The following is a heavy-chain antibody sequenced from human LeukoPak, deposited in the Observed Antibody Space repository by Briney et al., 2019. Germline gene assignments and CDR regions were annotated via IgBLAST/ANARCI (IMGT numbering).Heavy chain of an antibody. Sequence: PSETLSLTCTVSGGSISSGRYYWSWIRQHPGKGLEWIGYIYYSGSTFYNSSLKSRLTISIDTSKNQFSLKLSSVTAADTAVYYCARDRAPSSGGYDNDNWFDPWGQGTLVTVSS. V-gene: IGHV4-31*03. CDR3: ARDRAPSSGGYDNDNWFDP. J-gene: IGHJ5*02. CDR2: IYYSGST. D-gene: IGHD5-12*01. CDR1: GGSISSGRYY.